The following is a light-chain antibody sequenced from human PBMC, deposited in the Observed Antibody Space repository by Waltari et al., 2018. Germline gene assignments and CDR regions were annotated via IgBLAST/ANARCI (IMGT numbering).Light chain of an antibody. J-gene: IGKJ1*01. CDR3: QQYYTAPWT. V-gene: IGKV4-1*01. CDR1: QSVFYSPDNKNY. CDR2: WAS. Sequence: DIVMTQSPDSVAVSLGERATISCKSGQSVFYSPDNKNYLAWYQQRPGQPPTLLIYWASTRESGVPDRFSGSGSGTDFTLTISSLQAEDVAVYYCQQYYTAPWTFGQGTKVEI.